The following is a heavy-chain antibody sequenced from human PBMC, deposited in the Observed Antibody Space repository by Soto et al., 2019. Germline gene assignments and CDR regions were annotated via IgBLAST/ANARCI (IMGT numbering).Heavy chain of an antibody. V-gene: IGHV3-20*01. CDR1: GFTFDDYG. CDR2: INWNGGST. J-gene: IGHJ4*02. CDR3: ARVQGEVATITYYFDY. Sequence: EVQLVESGGGVVRPGGSQRLSCAASGFTFDDYGMSWVRQAPGKGLEWVSGINWNGGSTGYADSVKGRFTISRDNAKNSLYLQMNSLRAEDTALYHCARVQGEVATITYYFDYWGQGTLVTVSS. D-gene: IGHD5-12*01.